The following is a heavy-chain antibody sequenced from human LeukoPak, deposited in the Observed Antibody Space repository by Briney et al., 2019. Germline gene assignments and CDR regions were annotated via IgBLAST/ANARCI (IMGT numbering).Heavy chain of an antibody. V-gene: IGHV4-34*01. CDR1: GGSFSGYY. Sequence: SETLSLTCAVYGGSFSGYYWSWIRQPPGKGLEWIGEINHSGSTNYNPSLKSRVTISVDTSKNQFSLKLSSVTAADTAVYYCARAWYLDLWGRGTLVTVSS. CDR2: INHSGST. J-gene: IGHJ2*01. CDR3: ARAWYLDL.